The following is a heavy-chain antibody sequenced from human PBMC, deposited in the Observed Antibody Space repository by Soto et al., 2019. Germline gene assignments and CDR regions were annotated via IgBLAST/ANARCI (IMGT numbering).Heavy chain of an antibody. CDR3: AKAGQQLISGAFDI. Sequence: PSETLSLTCAVSGGSISSSNWWSWVRQPPGKGLEWIGEIYHSGSTNYNPSLKSRVTISVDKSKNQFSLKLSSVTAADTAVYYCAKAGQQLISGAFDIWGQGAMVTVSS. CDR1: GGSISSSNW. J-gene: IGHJ3*02. CDR2: IYHSGST. D-gene: IGHD6-13*01. V-gene: IGHV4-4*02.